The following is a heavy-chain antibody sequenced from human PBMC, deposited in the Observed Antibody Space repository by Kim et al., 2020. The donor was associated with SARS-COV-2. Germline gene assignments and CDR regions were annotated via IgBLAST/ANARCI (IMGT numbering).Heavy chain of an antibody. CDR2: IYSTGST. Sequence: SETLSLTCTVSGGSISGYHWSWIRQPAGKGLEWIGRIYSTGSTIYNPSLNSRVTMSVDTSKNQFSLELKSVTAADAAVYYCARGPQWDIPLDYWRQGALV. D-gene: IGHD1-26*01. V-gene: IGHV4-4*07. CDR3: ARGPQWDIPLDY. CDR1: GGSISGYH. J-gene: IGHJ4*02.